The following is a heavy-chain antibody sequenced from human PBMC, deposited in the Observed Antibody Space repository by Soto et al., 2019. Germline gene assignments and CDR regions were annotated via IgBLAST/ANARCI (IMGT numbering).Heavy chain of an antibody. CDR2: IDWDDDK. V-gene: IGHV2-70*13. Sequence: SGPTLVNPKQTLTLACAFSGFSLSTSGMCVSWIRQPPGKALEWLALIDWDDDKYYTTSLQTRLTISKDTSKNEVVLTLTNLDPVDTGTYYCARIGNYYGSGRNDFYGMDVWGPGTPVTVSS. J-gene: IGHJ6*02. D-gene: IGHD3-10*01. CDR1: GFSLSTSGMC. CDR3: ARIGNYYGSGRNDFYGMDV.